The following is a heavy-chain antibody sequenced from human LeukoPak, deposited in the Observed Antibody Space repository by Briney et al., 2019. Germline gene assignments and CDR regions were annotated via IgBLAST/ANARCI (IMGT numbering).Heavy chain of an antibody. V-gene: IGHV4-59*01. Sequence: SETLSLTCAVYGGSFSGYYWSWIRQPPGKGLEWIGYMFYSGSANYNPSLKSRVTISLDTSKNQFSLNLSSVTAADTAVYYCARTAGYVFDIWGQGTMVTVSS. D-gene: IGHD1-14*01. J-gene: IGHJ3*02. CDR3: ARTAGYVFDI. CDR1: GGSFSGYY. CDR2: MFYSGSA.